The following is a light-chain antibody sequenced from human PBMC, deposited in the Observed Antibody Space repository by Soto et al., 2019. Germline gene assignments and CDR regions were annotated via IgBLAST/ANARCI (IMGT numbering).Light chain of an antibody. CDR3: QSYDSRHVI. V-gene: IGLV1-40*01. Sequence: QSVLTQPPSESGAPGQRGTISCTGSSSNIGAGYDVHWYQQLPGTAPKLLIYGDINRPSGVPDRFSGSKSGSSASLAITGLQAEDEADYYCQSYDSRHVILGGGTKLTVL. CDR1: SSNIGAGYD. CDR2: GDI. J-gene: IGLJ2*01.